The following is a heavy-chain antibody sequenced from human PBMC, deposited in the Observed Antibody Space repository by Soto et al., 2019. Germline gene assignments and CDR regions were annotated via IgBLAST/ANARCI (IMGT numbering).Heavy chain of an antibody. CDR2: ISGSGGST. CDR3: AKERHLDYDFRSGYYYYYYMDV. J-gene: IGHJ6*03. D-gene: IGHD3-3*01. CDR1: GFTFSSYA. V-gene: IGHV3-23*01. Sequence: EVQLLESGGGLAQPGGSLRLSCAASGFTFSSYAMSWVRQAPGKGLEWVSAISGSGGSTYYADSVKGRFTISRDNSKNTLYLQMNSLRAEDTAVYYCAKERHLDYDFRSGYYYYYYMDVWGKGTTVTVSS.